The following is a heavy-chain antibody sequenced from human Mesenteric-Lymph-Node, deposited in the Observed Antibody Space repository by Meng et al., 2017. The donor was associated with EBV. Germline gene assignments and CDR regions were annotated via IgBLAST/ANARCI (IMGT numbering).Heavy chain of an antibody. V-gene: IGHV4-34*01. Sequence: QGQLQEWGARLLKPSATRSLPGAVYGGSFSGYYWSWSRQPPGKGLEWIGEINHSGSTNYNPSLKSRVTISVDTSKNQFSLKLSSVTAADTAVYYCARGEKGPIDYWGQGTLVTVSS. CDR2: INHSGST. CDR3: ARGEKGPIDY. CDR1: GGSFSGYY. J-gene: IGHJ4*02.